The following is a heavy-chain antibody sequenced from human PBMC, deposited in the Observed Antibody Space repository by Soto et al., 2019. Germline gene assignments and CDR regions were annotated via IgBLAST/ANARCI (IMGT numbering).Heavy chain of an antibody. CDR3: VRDRDRRWFDP. D-gene: IGHD3-10*01. V-gene: IGHV3-11*01. J-gene: IGHJ5*02. CDR1: GFIFSDFY. Sequence: QMQLVESGGGLVKPGGSLRLSCAASGFIFSDFYMAWIRQAPGKGLEWVAYISSSGSTTYTDSVKGRFTISRDNANDSLFLKMNSLRAEDTAVYYCVRDRDRRWFDPWGQGTLVTVSS. CDR2: ISSSGSTT.